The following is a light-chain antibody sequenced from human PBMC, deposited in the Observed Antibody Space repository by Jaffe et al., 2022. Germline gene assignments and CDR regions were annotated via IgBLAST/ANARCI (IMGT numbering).Light chain of an antibody. CDR1: SLRSYY. Sequence: SSELTQDPAVSVALGQTVRITCQGDSLRSYYASWFQQKPGQAPVLVIYGKNNRPSGIPDRFSGSSSGNTASLTITGAQAEDEADYYCNSRDSSGNHHVAFGGGTKLTVL. CDR3: NSRDSSGNHHVA. CDR2: GKN. V-gene: IGLV3-19*01. J-gene: IGLJ2*01.